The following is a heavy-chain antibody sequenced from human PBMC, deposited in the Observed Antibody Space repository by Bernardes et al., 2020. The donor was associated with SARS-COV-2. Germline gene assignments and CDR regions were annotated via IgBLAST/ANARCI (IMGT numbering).Heavy chain of an antibody. CDR1: GFTFSSYA. J-gene: IGHJ5*02. CDR2: ISGSGGST. V-gene: IGHV3-23*01. CDR3: ARDYSSDWGGDNWFEP. Sequence: GGSLRLSCAASGFTFSSYAMSWVRQAPGKGLEWVSAISGSGGSTYYADSVKGRFTISRDNSKNTLYLQMNSLRAEDTALYYCARDYSSDWGGDNWFEPWGQGTLVTVSS. D-gene: IGHD6-19*01.